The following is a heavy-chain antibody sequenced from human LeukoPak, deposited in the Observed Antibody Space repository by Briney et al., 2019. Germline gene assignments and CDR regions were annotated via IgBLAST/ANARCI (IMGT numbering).Heavy chain of an antibody. Sequence: SETLSLTCTVSGGSINTSIYYWGWIRQPPGKGLEWIAIIYYSGSTYYNPSLKSRVTISVDMSKSQFSLKLSSVTAADTAVYYCARRFGYSYGYWFDLWGQGTLVTVSS. V-gene: IGHV4-39*01. J-gene: IGHJ5*02. CDR1: GGSINTSIYY. CDR3: ARRFGYSYGYWFDL. D-gene: IGHD5-18*01. CDR2: IYYSGST.